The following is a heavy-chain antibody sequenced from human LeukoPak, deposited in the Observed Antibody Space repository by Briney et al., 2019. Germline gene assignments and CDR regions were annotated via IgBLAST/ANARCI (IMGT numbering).Heavy chain of an antibody. CDR2: IYPDDSDI. CDR3: ARQHAGEDY. CDR1: GYRFSTYW. J-gene: IGHJ4*02. Sequence: GESLKISCQAFGYRFSTYWIGWVRQMPGKGLEWMGIIYPDDSDIRYSPSFQGQVTISADKSISTAYLQWSSLKASDTAMYYCARQHAGEDYWGQGTLVTVSS. V-gene: IGHV5-51*01.